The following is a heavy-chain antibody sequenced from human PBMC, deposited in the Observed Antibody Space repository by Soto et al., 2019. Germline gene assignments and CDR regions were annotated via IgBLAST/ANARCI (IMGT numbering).Heavy chain of an antibody. V-gene: IGHV4-61*01. Sequence: QVQLQESGPGLVKPSETLSLTCTVSGGSVSSGSYYWGWIRQPPGKGLEWIGYIYHSGSTNYNPSLKRRVTRSVDTSKNQFSLSLTSVTAADTAVYHCASLSAAWFDPWGQGTLVTVAS. CDR2: IYHSGST. J-gene: IGHJ5*02. CDR1: GGSVSSGSYY. D-gene: IGHD6-19*01. CDR3: ASLSAAWFDP.